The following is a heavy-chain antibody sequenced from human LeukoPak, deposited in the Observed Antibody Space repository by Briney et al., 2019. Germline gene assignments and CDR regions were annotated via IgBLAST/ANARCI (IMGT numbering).Heavy chain of an antibody. CDR1: GYSFTSYW. CDR3: ARHPSYTSGWPLDY. Sequence: GESLKISCKGSGYSFTSYWIGWVRQMPGRGLEWMGIIYPDDSDTRYSPSFQGQVTISADKSINTAYLQWSSLKASDTATYYCARHPSYTSGWPLDYWGQGTLVTVSS. V-gene: IGHV5-51*01. D-gene: IGHD6-19*01. CDR2: IYPDDSDT. J-gene: IGHJ4*02.